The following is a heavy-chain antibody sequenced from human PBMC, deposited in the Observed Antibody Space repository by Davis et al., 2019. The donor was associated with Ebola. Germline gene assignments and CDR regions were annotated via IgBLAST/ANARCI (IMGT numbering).Heavy chain of an antibody. D-gene: IGHD5-12*01. CDR2: IYYSGST. Sequence: SETLSLTCTVSGGSISSYYWSWIRQPPGKGLEWIGYIYYSGSTNYNPSLKSRVAISVDTSKNQFSLKLSSVTAADTAVYYCARRGWLRRGYYFDYWGQGTLVTVSS. J-gene: IGHJ4*02. CDR1: GGSISSYY. CDR3: ARRGWLRRGYYFDY. V-gene: IGHV4-59*01.